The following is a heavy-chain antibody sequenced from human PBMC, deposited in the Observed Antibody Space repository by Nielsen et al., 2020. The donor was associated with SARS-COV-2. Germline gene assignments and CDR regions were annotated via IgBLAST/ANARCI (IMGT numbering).Heavy chain of an antibody. Sequence: ASVKVSCKASGYTFTSYGISWVRQAPGQGLEWMGGISAYNGNTNYAQKLQGRVTMTTDTSTSTAYMELRSLRSDDTAVYYCARDVSITIFEMVRSHFDYWGQGTLVTVSS. V-gene: IGHV1-18*01. CDR1: GYTFTSYG. D-gene: IGHD3-3*01. J-gene: IGHJ4*02. CDR2: ISAYNGNT. CDR3: ARDVSITIFEMVRSHFDY.